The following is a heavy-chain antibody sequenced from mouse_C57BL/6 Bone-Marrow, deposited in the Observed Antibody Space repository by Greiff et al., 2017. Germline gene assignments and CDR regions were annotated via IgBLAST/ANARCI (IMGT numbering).Heavy chain of an antibody. CDR1: GYTFTSYG. CDR3: ARGGWLLREGWYFDV. Sequence: QVQLQQSGAELARPGASVKLSCKASGYTFTSYGISWVKQRTGQGLEWIGEIYPRRGNTSYNEKFKGKATLTADKSSSTAYMELRSLTSEDSAVYFCARGGWLLREGWYFDVWGTGTTVTVSS. V-gene: IGHV1-81*01. J-gene: IGHJ1*03. CDR2: IYPRRGNT. D-gene: IGHD2-3*01.